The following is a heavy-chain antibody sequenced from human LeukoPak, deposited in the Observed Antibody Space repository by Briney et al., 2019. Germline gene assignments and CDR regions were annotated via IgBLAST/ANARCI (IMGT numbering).Heavy chain of an antibody. V-gene: IGHV4-61*01. J-gene: IGHJ4*02. CDR3: AQILYSSSWDYYFDY. CDR1: GGSVSSGSYY. D-gene: IGHD6-6*01. Sequence: SETLSLTCTVSGGSVSSGSYYWSWIRQPPGKGLEWIGYIYYSGSTNYNPSLKSRVTISVDTSKNQFSLKLSSVTAADTAVYYCAQILYSSSWDYYFDYWGQGTLVTVSS. CDR2: IYYSGST.